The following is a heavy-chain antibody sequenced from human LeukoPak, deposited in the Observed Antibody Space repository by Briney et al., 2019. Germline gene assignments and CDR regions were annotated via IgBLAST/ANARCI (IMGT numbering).Heavy chain of an antibody. D-gene: IGHD5-24*01. CDR3: ARDLSPGGRWRWLSWFDP. V-gene: IGHV4-39*07. CDR1: GGSISSSSYY. CDR2: IYYSGST. Sequence: PSETLSLTCTVSGGSISSSSYYWGWIRQPPGKGLEWIGSIYYSGSTYYNPSLKSRVTISVDTSKNQFSLKLSSVTAADTAVYYCARDLSPGGRWRWLSWFDPWGQGTLVTVSS. J-gene: IGHJ5*02.